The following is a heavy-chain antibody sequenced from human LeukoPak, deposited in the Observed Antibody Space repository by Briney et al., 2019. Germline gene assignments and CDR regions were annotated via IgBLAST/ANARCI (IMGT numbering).Heavy chain of an antibody. Sequence: GGSLRLSCAASGFTFDDYAMHWVRQAPGKGLEWVSGISWNSGSIGYADSVKCRFTISRDNAKNSLYLQMNSLRAEDMALYYCAKGPYYDFWSGPIDYWGQGTLVTVSS. V-gene: IGHV3-9*03. CDR1: GFTFDDYA. J-gene: IGHJ4*02. D-gene: IGHD3-3*01. CDR3: AKGPYYDFWSGPIDY. CDR2: ISWNSGSI.